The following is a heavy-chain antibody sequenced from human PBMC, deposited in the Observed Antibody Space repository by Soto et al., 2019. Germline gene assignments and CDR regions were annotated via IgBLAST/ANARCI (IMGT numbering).Heavy chain of an antibody. Sequence: EVQLVESGGGLVQPGGSLRLSCVDSGFTFSSYWMSWVRQAPVKGLEWVGNIKQDGSEENYVDSVKGRFTISRDNAKNSMYMQMNILRVEDTAVYYCARIAARARGWDVWCQGTTVVVSS. CDR1: GFTFSSYW. V-gene: IGHV3-7*01. J-gene: IGHJ6*02. D-gene: IGHD6-6*01. CDR3: ARIAARARGWDV. CDR2: IKQDGSEE.